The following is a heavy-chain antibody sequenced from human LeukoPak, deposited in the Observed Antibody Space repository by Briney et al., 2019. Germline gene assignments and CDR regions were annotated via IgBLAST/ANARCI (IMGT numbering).Heavy chain of an antibody. CDR3: AKDQNTVATAPFDY. D-gene: IGHD4-17*01. J-gene: IGHJ4*02. CDR1: GFIFRTYP. Sequence: GGSLRLSCAASGFIFRTYPMSWVRQAPGKGLEWVSAITGSGDKTYYADSVKGRFTISRDNSKNTLSLQMNSLRPEDTAVYYCAKDQNTVATAPFDYWGLGTLVTVSS. V-gene: IGHV3-23*01. CDR2: ITGSGDKT.